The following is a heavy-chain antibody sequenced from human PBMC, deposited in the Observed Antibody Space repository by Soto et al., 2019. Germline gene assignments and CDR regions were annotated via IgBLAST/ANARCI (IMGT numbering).Heavy chain of an antibody. D-gene: IGHD1-7*01. J-gene: IGHJ4*02. CDR3: ASRDPGTSVDY. CDR1: GGSFTSNNW. CDR2: IYRTGST. Sequence: NPSETLSLTCAVSGGSFTSNNWWTWVRQPPGQGLEWIGEIYRTGSTNYNPSLKSRVTISLDKSENKFSLKVTSLTAADTAVYYCASRDPGTSVDYWGQGTLVTVYS. V-gene: IGHV4-4*02.